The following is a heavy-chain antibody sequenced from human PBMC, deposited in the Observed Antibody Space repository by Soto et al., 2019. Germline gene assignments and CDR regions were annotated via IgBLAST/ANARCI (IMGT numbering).Heavy chain of an antibody. CDR2: ISYDGTNE. CDR3: ARGTTNHYLDS. Sequence: GGSLRLSCAASGFTFSSYVMHWVRQAPGKGLEWVAAISYDGTNEFYADCVKGRFSVSRDNSKNTLYLQMYSLGADDTALYYCARGTTNHYLDSWGQGTLVTVSS. D-gene: IGHD1-1*01. CDR1: GFTFSSYV. J-gene: IGHJ4*02. V-gene: IGHV3-30-3*01.